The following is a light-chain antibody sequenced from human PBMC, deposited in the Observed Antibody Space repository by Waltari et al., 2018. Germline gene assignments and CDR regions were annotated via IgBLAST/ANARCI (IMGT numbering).Light chain of an antibody. J-gene: IGKJ1*01. CDR2: GAS. CDR3: QQYNDWPRT. V-gene: IGKV3-15*01. Sequence: EIVMTQSPATLSVSPGARATLSCRASRGVSSNLAWYQHKPGQAPRLLIYGASTRAAGIPARFSGSGSGTEFTLTISSMQSEDFALYYCQQYNDWPRTFGQGTKVEIK. CDR1: RGVSSN.